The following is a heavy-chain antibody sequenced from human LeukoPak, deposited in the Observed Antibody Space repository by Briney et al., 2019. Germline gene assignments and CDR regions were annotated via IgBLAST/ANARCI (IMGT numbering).Heavy chain of an antibody. CDR2: IYYSGST. J-gene: IGHJ4*02. CDR1: GGSFSSYY. D-gene: IGHD3-16*02. CDR3: AGGDYVWGSYRWGDY. Sequence: SETLSLTCAVYGGSFSSYYWSWIRQPPGKGLEWIGYIYYSGSTNYNPSLKSRVTISVDTSKNQFSLKLSSVTAADTAVYYCAGGDYVWGSYRWGDYWGQGTLVTVSS. V-gene: IGHV4-59*01.